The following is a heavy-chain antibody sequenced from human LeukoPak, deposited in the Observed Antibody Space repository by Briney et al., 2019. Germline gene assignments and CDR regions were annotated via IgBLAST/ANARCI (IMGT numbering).Heavy chain of an antibody. CDR1: GYTLTSYG. CDR3: ARTYYYDSSGYNGFDY. V-gene: IGHV1-18*01. CDR2: ISAYNGNT. Sequence: ASVKVSCKASGYTLTSYGISWVRQAPGQGLEWMGWISAYNGNTNYAQKLQGRVAMTTDTSTSTAYMELRSLRSDDTAVYYCARTYYYDSSGYNGFDYWGQGTLVTVSS. J-gene: IGHJ4*02. D-gene: IGHD3-22*01.